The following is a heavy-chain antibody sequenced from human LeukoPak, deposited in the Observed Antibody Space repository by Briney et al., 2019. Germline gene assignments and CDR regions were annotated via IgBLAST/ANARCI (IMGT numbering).Heavy chain of an antibody. J-gene: IGHJ4*02. D-gene: IGHD4-17*01. V-gene: IGHV2-5*01. Sequence: SGPTLVNPTQTLTLTCTFSGFSLSTSGVGVGWIRQPPGKALEWLALIHWNDDKRYSPSLKSRLTITKDTSKNQVVLTMTNMDPVDTATYYCARRRGPTDEFDYWGQGTLVTVSS. CDR3: ARRRGPTDEFDY. CDR1: GFSLSTSGVG. CDR2: IHWNDDK.